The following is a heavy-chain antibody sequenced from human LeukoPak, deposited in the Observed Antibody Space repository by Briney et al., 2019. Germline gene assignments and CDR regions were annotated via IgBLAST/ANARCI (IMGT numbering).Heavy chain of an antibody. CDR2: IWYDGSHK. CDR1: GFTFSSYG. J-gene: IGHJ6*03. CDR3: ARDRGYSSSWSFGKHYYMDV. Sequence: GGSLRLSCAASGFTFSSYGMYWVRQAPGKGLDWVAVIWYDGSHKSYANSVKGRFTISRDNPKNILYLQMNSLRADDRAVYYCARDRGYSSSWSFGKHYYMDVWGKGTTVTVSS. D-gene: IGHD6-13*01. V-gene: IGHV3-33*07.